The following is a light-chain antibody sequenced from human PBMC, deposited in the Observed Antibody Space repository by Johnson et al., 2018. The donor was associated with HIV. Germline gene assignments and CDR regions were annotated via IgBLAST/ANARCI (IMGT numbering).Light chain of an antibody. CDR2: DNN. CDR1: SSNIGNNY. V-gene: IGLV1-51*01. CDR3: GIWDSSLSCYV. Sequence: QSVLTQPPSVSAAPGQKVTISCSGSSSNIGNNYVSWYQQLPGTAPKLLIYDNNKRPSGIPDRFSGSKSGTSATLGLTGLPTGDEADYYCGIWDSSLSCYVFGTGTKVTVL. J-gene: IGLJ1*01.